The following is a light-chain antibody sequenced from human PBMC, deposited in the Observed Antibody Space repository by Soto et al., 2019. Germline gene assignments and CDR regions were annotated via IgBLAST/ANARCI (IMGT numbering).Light chain of an antibody. J-gene: IGLJ2*01. V-gene: IGLV1-47*01. CDR2: RNN. CDR1: SSNIGSNY. CDR3: AAWDDSLSGPVV. Sequence: QSVLTQPPSASGTPGQRVTLSCSGSSSNIGSNYVYWYQQLPGTAPKLLIYRNNQRPSGVPDRFSGSKSGTSASLAISGLRSEYEADYYCAAWDDSLSGPVVFGGGTKVTVL.